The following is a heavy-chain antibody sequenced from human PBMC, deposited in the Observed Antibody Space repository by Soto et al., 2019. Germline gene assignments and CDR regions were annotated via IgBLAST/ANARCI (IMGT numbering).Heavy chain of an antibody. CDR3: ARSHDYSNSYFDY. CDR2: IWYDGSNK. D-gene: IGHD4-4*01. Sequence: QVQLVESGGGVVQPGRSLRLSCAASGFTFSSYGMHWVRQAPGKGLEWVAVIWYDGSNKYYADSVKGRFTISRDNSKNTLYLQMNSLRAEDTAVYYCARSHDYSNSYFDYWGQGTLVTVSS. J-gene: IGHJ4*02. CDR1: GFTFSSYG. V-gene: IGHV3-33*01.